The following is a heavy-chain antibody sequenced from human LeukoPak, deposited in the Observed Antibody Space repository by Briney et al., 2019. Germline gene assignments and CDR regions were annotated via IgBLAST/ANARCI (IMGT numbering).Heavy chain of an antibody. CDR1: GFTFSRYA. D-gene: IGHD6-19*01. V-gene: IGHV3-30-3*01. J-gene: IGHJ4*02. Sequence: GGSLRLSCAASGFTFSRYAMHWVRQAPGKGLEWVAVISYDGSNKYYADSVKGRFTISRDNSKNTLYLQMNSLRAEDTAVYYCARGPSGWLDYWGQGTLVTVSS. CDR2: ISYDGSNK. CDR3: ARGPSGWLDY.